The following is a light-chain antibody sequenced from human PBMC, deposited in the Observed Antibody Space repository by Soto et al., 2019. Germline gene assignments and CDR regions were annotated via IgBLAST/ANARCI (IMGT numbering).Light chain of an antibody. CDR3: SSYTTSTSFIL. CDR2: EVS. CDR1: SSDVGGYNY. Sequence: QSLLTQPPSSSVSPGQSVTISCTGTSSDVGGYNYVSWYQQHPCKAPKLMIYEVSKQPSGVPDRFSGSKSGNTASLTISGLQAEDEAYYYCSSYTTSTSFILFGGGTKVTVL. J-gene: IGLJ2*01. V-gene: IGLV2-8*01.